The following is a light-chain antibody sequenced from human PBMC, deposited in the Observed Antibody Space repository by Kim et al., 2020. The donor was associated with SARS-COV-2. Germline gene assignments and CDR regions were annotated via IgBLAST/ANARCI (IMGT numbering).Light chain of an antibody. Sequence: EIVLTQSPGTLSLSPGERATLSCRASQSVSNSYLAWYQQKPGQAPRLLIYGASSRATGIPDRISGSGSGTDFTFSISRLEPEDFAVYYCQQYGSSPLTFGGGTKVDIK. J-gene: IGKJ4*01. CDR2: GAS. V-gene: IGKV3-20*01. CDR1: QSVSNSY. CDR3: QQYGSSPLT.